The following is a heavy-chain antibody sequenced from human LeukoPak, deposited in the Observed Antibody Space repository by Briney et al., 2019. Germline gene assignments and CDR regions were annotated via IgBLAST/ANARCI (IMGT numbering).Heavy chain of an antibody. V-gene: IGHV4-39*07. CDR2: INHSGST. CDR1: GGSISSSTYY. CDR3: ARVGKRWLQHNWFDP. Sequence: SETLSLTCTVSGGSISSSTYYWGWIRQPPGKGLEWIGEINHSGSTNYNPSLKSRVTISVDTSKNQFSLKLSSVTAADTAVYYCARVGKRWLQHNWFDPWGQGTLVTVSS. D-gene: IGHD5-24*01. J-gene: IGHJ5*02.